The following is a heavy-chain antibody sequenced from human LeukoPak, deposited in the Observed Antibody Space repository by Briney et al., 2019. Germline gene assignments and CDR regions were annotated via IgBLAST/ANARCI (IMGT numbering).Heavy chain of an antibody. V-gene: IGHV4-59*01. Sequence: SETLSLTCTVSGGSIRSYYWSWIRQPPGKGLEWIGYIYYSGSTNYNPSLKSRVTISVDTSKNQFSLKLSSVTAADTAVYYCARGGANLDSYGSEWGQGTLVTVSS. J-gene: IGHJ4*02. CDR3: ARGGANLDSYGSE. CDR2: IYYSGST. D-gene: IGHD5-18*01. CDR1: GGSIRSYY.